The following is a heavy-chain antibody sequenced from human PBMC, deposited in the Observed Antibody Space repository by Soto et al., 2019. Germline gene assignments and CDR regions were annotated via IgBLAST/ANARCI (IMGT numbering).Heavy chain of an antibody. CDR2: IIPILGIA. CDR3: ARDPRHGSTSDRTYFDY. J-gene: IGHJ4*02. V-gene: IGHV1-69*08. Sequence: QVQLVQSGAEVKKPGSSVKVSCKASGGTFSSYTISWVRQAPGQGLEWMGRIIPILGIANYAQKFQGRVTITADKSTSTAYMELSSLRSEDTAVYYCARDPRHGSTSDRTYFDYWGQGTLVTVSS. D-gene: IGHD2-2*01. CDR1: GGTFSSYT.